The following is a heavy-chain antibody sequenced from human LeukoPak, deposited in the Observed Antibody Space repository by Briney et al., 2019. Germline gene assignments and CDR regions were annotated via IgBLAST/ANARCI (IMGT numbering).Heavy chain of an antibody. J-gene: IGHJ4*02. CDR2: IHNSGTT. D-gene: IGHD3-10*01. Sequence: KSSETLSLTCAVSGGPFSGYFWSWIRQPPGKGLEWIGEIHNSGTTNYNPSLNSRVTISEDTSKNQIYLNLRSVTAADTAVYYCARRYYYNLGSFPFDFWGQGTLVTVSS. CDR1: GGPFSGYF. CDR3: ARRYYYNLGSFPFDF. V-gene: IGHV4-34*01.